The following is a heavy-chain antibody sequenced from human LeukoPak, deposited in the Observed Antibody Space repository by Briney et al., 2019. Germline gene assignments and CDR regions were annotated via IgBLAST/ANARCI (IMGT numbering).Heavy chain of an antibody. J-gene: IGHJ4*02. CDR1: GYTFTGYY. CDR2: INPNSGGT. Sequence: VKVSCKASGYTFTGYYMHWVRQAPGQGLEWMGWINPNSGGTNYAQKFQGRVTMTRDTSISTAYMELSRLRSDDTAVYYCARVLYNYYDSSGYYSYWGQGTLVTVSS. V-gene: IGHV1-2*02. CDR3: ARVLYNYYDSSGYYSY. D-gene: IGHD3-22*01.